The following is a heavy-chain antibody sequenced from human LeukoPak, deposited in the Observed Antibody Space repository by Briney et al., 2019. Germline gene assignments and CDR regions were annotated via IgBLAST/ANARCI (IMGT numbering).Heavy chain of an antibody. CDR1: GGSISSGGYY. V-gene: IGHV4-31*03. J-gene: IGHJ4*02. CDR2: IYYSGST. Sequence: SETLSLTCTVSGGSISSGGYYWSWIRQHPGKGLEWIGYIYYSGSTYYNPSLKSRVTISVDTSKNQFSLKLSSVTAADTAVYYCARGSSGDFWSGYYPDWGQGTLVTVSS. CDR3: ARGSSGDFWSGYYPD. D-gene: IGHD3-3*01.